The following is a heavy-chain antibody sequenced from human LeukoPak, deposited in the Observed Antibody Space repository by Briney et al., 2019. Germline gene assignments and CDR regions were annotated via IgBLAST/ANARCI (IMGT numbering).Heavy chain of an antibody. Sequence: ASVKVSCKASGYTFTGYYMHWVRQAPGQGLEWMGWINPNSGGANYAQKFQGWVTMTRDTSISTAYMELSRLRSDDTAVYYCAKNSGGSCYSALDYWGQGTLVTVSS. V-gene: IGHV1-2*04. J-gene: IGHJ4*02. CDR3: AKNSGGSCYSALDY. CDR2: INPNSGGA. D-gene: IGHD2-15*01. CDR1: GYTFTGYY.